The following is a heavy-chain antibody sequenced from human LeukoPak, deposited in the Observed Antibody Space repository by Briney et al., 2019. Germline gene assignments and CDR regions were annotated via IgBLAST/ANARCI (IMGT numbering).Heavy chain of an antibody. CDR3: ARAAAETGAFRDNWFDP. V-gene: IGHV3-23*01. Sequence: GGSLRLSCAASGFTVSSYAMSWVRQAPGKGLEWVSAIGGSGGGTYYADSVKGRFTISRDNSKNTLYLQVNSLKAEDTALYYCARAAAETGAFRDNWFDPWGQGTLVTVSS. CDR2: IGGSGGGT. CDR1: GFTVSSYA. J-gene: IGHJ5*02. D-gene: IGHD6-19*01.